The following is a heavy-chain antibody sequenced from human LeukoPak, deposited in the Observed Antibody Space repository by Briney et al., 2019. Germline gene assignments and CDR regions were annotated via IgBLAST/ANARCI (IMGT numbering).Heavy chain of an antibody. CDR3: AILHDTTHYGGWFDP. V-gene: IGHV4-38-2*02. J-gene: IGHJ5*02. D-gene: IGHD2/OR15-2a*01. CDR2: INHGGTT. CDR1: GYSISSDSY. Sequence: SETLSLTCTVSGYSISSDSYWSWIRQSPGKGLEWIGEINHGGTTNYNPSLQSRATISVDPSKDQFSLQLTSVTAADTAVYYCAILHDTTHYGGWFDPWGQGTLVIVSS.